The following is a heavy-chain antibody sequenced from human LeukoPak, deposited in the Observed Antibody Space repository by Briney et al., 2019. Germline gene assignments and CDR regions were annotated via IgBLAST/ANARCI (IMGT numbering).Heavy chain of an antibody. J-gene: IGHJ4*02. CDR3: ARDVTPIAVAGAGYFDY. D-gene: IGHD6-19*01. CDR2: IYYSGST. V-gene: IGHV4-59*01. Sequence: PSETLSLTCTVSGGSISSYYWSWIRQPPGKGLEWIGYIYYSGSTNYNPSLKSRVTISVDTSKNQFSLKLSSVTAADTAVYYCARDVTPIAVAGAGYFDYWGQGTLVTVSS. CDR1: GGSISSYY.